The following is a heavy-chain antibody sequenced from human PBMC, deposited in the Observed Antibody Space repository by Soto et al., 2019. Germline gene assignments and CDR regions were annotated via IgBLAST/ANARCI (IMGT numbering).Heavy chain of an antibody. Sequence: EVQLVESGGGLVQPGGSLRLSCAASGFTFSSYSMNWVRQAPGKGLEWVSYISSSSSTIYYADSVKGRFTISRDNAKKLLYLQMNSLSDVDTAVYYCARDLNYGLFDYWGQGTLVTVSS. CDR3: ARDLNYGLFDY. CDR2: ISSSSSTI. V-gene: IGHV3-48*02. CDR1: GFTFSSYS. D-gene: IGHD4-17*01. J-gene: IGHJ4*02.